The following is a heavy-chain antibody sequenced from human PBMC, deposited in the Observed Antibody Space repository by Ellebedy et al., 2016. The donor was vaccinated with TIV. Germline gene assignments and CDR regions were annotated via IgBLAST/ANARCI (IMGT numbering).Heavy chain of an antibody. D-gene: IGHD2-2*01. CDR1: GGTFSNYA. CDR3: ARLAPVSSQHYYYFYGLDV. J-gene: IGHJ6*01. Sequence: AASVKVSCKASGGTFSNYAISWIRQAPGQGLEWMGRITPVLDAVYSAQTFQGRVTFTAGKSTNTVYMELGSLGSEDTALYFCARLAPVSSQHYYYFYGLDVWGQGTTVTVSS. CDR2: ITPVLDAV. V-gene: IGHV1-69*04.